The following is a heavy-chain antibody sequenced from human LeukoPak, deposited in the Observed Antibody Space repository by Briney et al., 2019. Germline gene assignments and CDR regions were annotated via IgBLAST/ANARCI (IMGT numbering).Heavy chain of an antibody. V-gene: IGHV3-30*02. CDR1: GFIFSNYG. Sequence: PGGSLRLSCAAPGFIFSNYGMHWVRQAPGKGLEWVSFIRYDGSHKHYADSVKGRFTISRENSKKTLYLQMNSLRPEDTAMYYCAKDLLKEGSYGSGIDWFDPWGQGAQVTVSS. J-gene: IGHJ5*02. CDR3: AKDLLKEGSYGSGIDWFDP. D-gene: IGHD3-10*01. CDR2: IRYDGSHK.